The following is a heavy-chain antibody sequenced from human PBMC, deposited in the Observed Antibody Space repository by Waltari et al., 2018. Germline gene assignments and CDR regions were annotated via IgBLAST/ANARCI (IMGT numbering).Heavy chain of an antibody. CDR2: RKQDGSEK. CDR3: AREWGNRAEYFQH. Sequence: EVQLVESGGGLVQPGGSLRLSCAASGFTFSSYWMSWVRQAPGKGLEWVANRKQDGSEKYYVDSVKGRFTISRDNAKNSLYLQMNSLRAEDTAVYYCAREWGNRAEYFQHWGQGTLVTVSS. CDR1: GFTFSSYW. V-gene: IGHV3-7*04. J-gene: IGHJ1*01. D-gene: IGHD3-16*01.